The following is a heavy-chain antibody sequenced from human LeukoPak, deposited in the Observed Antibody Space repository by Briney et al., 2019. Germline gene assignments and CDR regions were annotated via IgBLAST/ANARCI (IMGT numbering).Heavy chain of an antibody. CDR2: IYTSGST. Sequence: SETLSLTCTVSGGSISSGSYYWSWIRQPAGKGLEWIGRIYTSGSTNYNPSLKSRVTISVDTSKNQFSLKLSSVTAADTAVYYCARDDGYSSSWSHTFDYWGQGTLSPSPQ. V-gene: IGHV4-61*02. J-gene: IGHJ4*02. CDR3: ARDDGYSSSWSHTFDY. CDR1: GGSISSGSYY. D-gene: IGHD6-13*01.